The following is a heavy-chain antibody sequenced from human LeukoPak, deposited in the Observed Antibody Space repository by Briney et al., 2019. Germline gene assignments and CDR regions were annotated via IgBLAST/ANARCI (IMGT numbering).Heavy chain of an antibody. CDR3: ARAVGLRYFDWLYYYGMDV. V-gene: IGHV4-34*01. CDR2: INHSGST. D-gene: IGHD3-9*01. J-gene: IGHJ6*02. Sequence: SETLSLTCAVYGGSFSGYYWSWIRQPPGKRLEWIGEINHSGSTNYNPSLKSRVTISVDTSKNQFSLKLSSVTAADTAVYYCARAVGLRYFDWLYYYGMDVWGQGTTVTVSS. CDR1: GGSFSGYY.